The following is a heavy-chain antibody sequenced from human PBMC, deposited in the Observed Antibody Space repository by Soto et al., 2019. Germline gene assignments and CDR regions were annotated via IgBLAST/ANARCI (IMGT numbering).Heavy chain of an antibody. V-gene: IGHV3-53*04. D-gene: IGHD3-3*01. CDR1: GFNISSNF. CDR3: ARSLRFLEWSQGGYYYYYMDV. Sequence: EVQLEESGGGLVQPGGSLRLSCTASGFNISSNFISWVRQAPGKGLERVSVVYRGGTTFHADSVNGRFTISRHNIDNTLNLQMNSLSPEDTAVYYCARSLRFLEWSQGGYYYYYMDVWGKVTTVTVSS. CDR2: VYRGGTT. J-gene: IGHJ6*03.